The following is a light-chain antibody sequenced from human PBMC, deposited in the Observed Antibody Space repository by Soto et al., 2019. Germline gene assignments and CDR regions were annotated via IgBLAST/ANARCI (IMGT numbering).Light chain of an antibody. Sequence: EIVLTQSPGTLSLSPGERATLSCRASQSVSSTFLAWYQQKPGQAPRLLIYDASSRATGIPDRFSGSGSGTDFTLTISRLDPEDFAVYYCQQYSSSRTFGQGTKVDIK. V-gene: IGKV3-20*01. CDR3: QQYSSSRT. CDR2: DAS. J-gene: IGKJ1*01. CDR1: QSVSSTF.